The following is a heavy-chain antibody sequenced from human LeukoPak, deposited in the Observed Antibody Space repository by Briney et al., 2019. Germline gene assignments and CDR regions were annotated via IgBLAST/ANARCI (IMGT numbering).Heavy chain of an antibody. CDR2: IIPIFGTA. CDR3: ARVGADFDFWSGYYKRGRWFDP. D-gene: IGHD3-3*01. J-gene: IGHJ5*02. Sequence: GASVKVSRKASGGTFSSYAISWVRQAPGQGLEWMGGIIPIFGTANYAQKFQGRVTITADESTSTAYMELSSLGSEDTAVYYCARVGADFDFWSGYYKRGRWFDPWGQGTLVTVSS. CDR1: GGTFSSYA. V-gene: IGHV1-69*13.